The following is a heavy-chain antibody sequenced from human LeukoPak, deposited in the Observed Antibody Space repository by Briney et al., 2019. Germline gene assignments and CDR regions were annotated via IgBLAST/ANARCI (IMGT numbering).Heavy chain of an antibody. CDR3: ARSWGSGSYHQPLPLQPFAY. Sequence: SETLSLTCAVYGGSFSVYYWSWIPQPPAKGLECSGEINHIGSTNYNPSLKGRVTISVDTSKNQISLKLSSVPAADTAVYYCARSWGSGSYHQPLPLQPFAYWGQGTLVTVSS. V-gene: IGHV4-34*01. D-gene: IGHD1-26*01. CDR1: GGSFSVYY. CDR2: INHIGST. J-gene: IGHJ4*02.